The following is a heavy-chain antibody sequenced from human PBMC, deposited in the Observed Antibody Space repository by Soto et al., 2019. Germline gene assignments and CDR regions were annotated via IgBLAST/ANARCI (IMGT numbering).Heavy chain of an antibody. CDR2: INHSGST. CDR1: GGSFSGYH. J-gene: IGHJ4*02. Sequence: PSETLSLTCAVYGGSFSGYHWSWIRQPPGKGLEWIGEINHSGSTNYNPSLKRRVTISVDTSKNQFSLKLSSVTAADTAVYYCARNFDYSNYPLIWWLFGCLGQRTLGTVSS. D-gene: IGHD4-4*01. V-gene: IGHV4-34*01. CDR3: ARNFDYSNYPLIWWLFGC.